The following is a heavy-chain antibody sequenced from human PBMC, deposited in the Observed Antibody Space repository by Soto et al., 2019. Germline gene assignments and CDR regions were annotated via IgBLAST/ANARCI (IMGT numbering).Heavy chain of an antibody. J-gene: IGHJ4*02. CDR1: GITFSGYW. D-gene: IGHD2-2*01. Sequence: EVQLVESGGGSVQPGGSLRLSCVASGITFSGYWMHWVRQVPGKGLVCVARVDSDGSGTSYADSVKGRCTISRDNAKNWYRQVQGKGMVWDERVDSDGSGTSYADSVKGRFTISRDNPKNPLYLQMNSLRVEDTAVYYCATVFEHWGQGIQVTVSS. V-gene: IGHV3-74*01. CDR2: VDSDGSGT. CDR3: GSGTSYADSVKGRFTISRDNPKNPLYLQMNSLRVEDTAVYYCATVFEH.